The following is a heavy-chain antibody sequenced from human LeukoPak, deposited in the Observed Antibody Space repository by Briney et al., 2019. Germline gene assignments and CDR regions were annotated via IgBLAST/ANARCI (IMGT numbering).Heavy chain of an antibody. CDR2: IKSDGSEE. CDR1: GFPFEIYW. CDR3: AKEKAVAGWYFDL. Sequence: GGSLRLPCVASGFPFEIYWMSWVRHGPGKGLEWVANIKSDGSEEYYADSVKGRLTVSRDNAKNSLFLQMNSLRVEDTAVYYCAKEKAVAGWYFDLWGRGTLVTVSS. V-gene: IGHV3-7*01. D-gene: IGHD6-19*01. J-gene: IGHJ2*01.